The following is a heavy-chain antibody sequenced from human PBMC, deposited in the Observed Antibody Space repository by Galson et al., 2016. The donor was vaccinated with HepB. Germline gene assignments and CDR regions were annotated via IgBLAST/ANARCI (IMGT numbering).Heavy chain of an antibody. CDR2: IYSTGTT. V-gene: IGHV3-53*01. CDR1: GFTVSNNY. Sequence: SLRLSCAASGFTVSNNYMIWFRQAPGKVLEWVSLIYSTGTTSYADSVKGRFTISRASSKNTLYLQLNSLGAEDTAIDYCARDSGTPPPRRGPSSGYWGQGTLVTVSA. J-gene: IGHJ4*02. CDR3: ARDSGTPPPRRGPSSGY. D-gene: IGHD1-26*01.